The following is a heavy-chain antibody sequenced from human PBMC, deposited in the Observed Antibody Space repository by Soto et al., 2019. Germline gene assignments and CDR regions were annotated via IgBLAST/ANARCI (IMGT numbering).Heavy chain of an antibody. CDR1: GGSISSYY. V-gene: IGHV4-59*01. CDR2: IYYSGST. J-gene: IGHJ4*02. CDR3: ARGPTVTTKEYYFDY. Sequence: SETLSLTCTVSGGSISSYYWSWIRQPPGKGLEWIGYIYYSGSTNYNPSLKSRVTISVDTSKNQFSLKLSSVTAADTAVYYCARGPTVTTKEYYFDYWGQGTLVTVSS. D-gene: IGHD4-4*01.